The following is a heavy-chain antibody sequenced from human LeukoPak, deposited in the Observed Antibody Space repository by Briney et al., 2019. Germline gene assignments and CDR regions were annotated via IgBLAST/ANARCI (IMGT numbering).Heavy chain of an antibody. CDR1: GGSISSSSYY. CDR3: ARYTAMVLDWFDP. V-gene: IGHV4-39*01. J-gene: IGHJ5*02. Sequence: SETLSLTCTVSGGSISSSSYYWGWIRQPPGKGLEWIGSIYYSGSTYYNPSLKSRVTISVDTSKNQFSLKLSSVTAADTAVYYCARYTAMVLDWFDPWGQGTLSPSPQ. CDR2: IYYSGST. D-gene: IGHD5-18*01.